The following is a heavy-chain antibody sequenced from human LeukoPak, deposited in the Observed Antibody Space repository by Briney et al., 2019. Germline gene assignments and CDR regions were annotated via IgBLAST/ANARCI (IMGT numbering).Heavy chain of an antibody. CDR3: TRVDGGWYARGAFDI. J-gene: IGHJ3*02. Sequence: GGSLRLSCTASGFTFGDYVMSWVRQAPGKGLEWVGFIRSKAYGGTTEYAASVKGRFTISRDDSKSIAYLQMNSLKTEDTAVYYCTRVDGGWYARGAFDIWGQGTMVTVSS. V-gene: IGHV3-49*04. D-gene: IGHD6-19*01. CDR2: IRSKAYGGTT. CDR1: GFTFGDYV.